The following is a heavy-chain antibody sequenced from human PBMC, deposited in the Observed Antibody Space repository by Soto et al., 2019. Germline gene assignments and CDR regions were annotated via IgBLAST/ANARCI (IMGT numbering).Heavy chain of an antibody. V-gene: IGHV3-21*01. CDR1: GFTFSSYS. CDR3: ARDRGANDY. Sequence: EVQLVESGGGLVKPGGSLRLSCVGSGFTFSSYSMCWVRQAPGKGLEWVSSISSGSTYIYYPDSVKGRFTVSRDNAKNSLYLQMDSLRAEDTAVYFCARDRGANDYWGQGTRVTVSS. J-gene: IGHJ4*02. D-gene: IGHD3-10*01. CDR2: ISSGSTYI.